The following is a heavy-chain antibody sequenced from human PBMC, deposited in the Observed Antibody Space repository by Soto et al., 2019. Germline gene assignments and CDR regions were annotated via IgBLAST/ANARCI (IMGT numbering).Heavy chain of an antibody. CDR3: AKVKVITMVRGVIIKGNWFDP. J-gene: IGHJ5*02. CDR2: IREDGSGK. V-gene: IGHV3-7*01. D-gene: IGHD3-10*01. Sequence: GGSLRLSCAASGFTFSSYWMSWVRQAPGKGLEWVSNIREDGSGKYYVDSVKGRFTISRDNAKNSVYLQMNSLRAEDTAVYYCAKVKVITMVRGVIIKGNWFDPWGQGTMVTVSS. CDR1: GFTFSSYW.